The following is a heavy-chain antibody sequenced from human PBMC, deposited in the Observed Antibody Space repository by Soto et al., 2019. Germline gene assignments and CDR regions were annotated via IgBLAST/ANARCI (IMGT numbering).Heavy chain of an antibody. CDR2: INNAGST. CDR1: GFDASVNF. Sequence: EVQLVESGGTLVQPGGSLKLSCAASGFDASVNFMTWVRQAPGKGLEWVTAINNAGSTFYADSVKGRFSISREDSKHTLYLQMNIRIMQDITMYYCVRDNYYSGMEVWGKGTEVTVSS. CDR3: VRDNYYSGMEV. V-gene: IGHV3-66*01. J-gene: IGHJ6*04.